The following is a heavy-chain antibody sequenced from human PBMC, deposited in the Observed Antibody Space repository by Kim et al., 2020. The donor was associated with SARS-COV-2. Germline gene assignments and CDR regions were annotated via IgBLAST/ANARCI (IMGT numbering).Heavy chain of an antibody. CDR3: ARDVFEYYYDSSGYYGY. Sequence: GGSLRLSCAASGFTFSDYYMSWIRQAPGKWLEWVSYISSSGSTIYYADSVKGRFTISRDNAKNSLYLQMNSLRAEDTAVYYCARDVFEYYYDSSGYYGYWGQRTLVTVSS. CDR1: GFTFSDYY. V-gene: IGHV3-11*04. J-gene: IGHJ4*02. D-gene: IGHD3-22*01. CDR2: ISSSGSTI.